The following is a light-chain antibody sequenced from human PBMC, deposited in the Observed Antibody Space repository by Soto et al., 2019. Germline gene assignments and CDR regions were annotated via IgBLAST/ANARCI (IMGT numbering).Light chain of an antibody. CDR3: CSYTTSNTRQIV. Sequence: CVLTQPASVSGSPGEPITISCTGTSSDVGGYNYVSWYQQQPGKAPKFMIYDVTNRPSGVSNRFSGSKSGNTASLTISGLQAEDEADYYCCSYTTSNTRQIVFGTGTKVT. J-gene: IGLJ1*01. V-gene: IGLV2-14*01. CDR2: DVT. CDR1: SSDVGGYNY.